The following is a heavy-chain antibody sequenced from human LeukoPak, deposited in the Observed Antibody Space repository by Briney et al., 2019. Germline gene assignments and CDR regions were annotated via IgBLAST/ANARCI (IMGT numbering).Heavy chain of an antibody. CDR1: GYTFTRYY. CDR2: LNPNNGDT. Sequence: ASVKVSYKASGYTFTRYYMHWVRQAPGHGLEWMGWLNPNNGDTHYAQKFQGTVTMTRDTSINTAYMELSSLRSDHTAVYYCARGVAGVYFYYYMDVWGKGTTVTVSS. J-gene: IGHJ6*03. V-gene: IGHV1-2*02. CDR3: ARGVAGVYFYYYMDV. D-gene: IGHD1-14*01.